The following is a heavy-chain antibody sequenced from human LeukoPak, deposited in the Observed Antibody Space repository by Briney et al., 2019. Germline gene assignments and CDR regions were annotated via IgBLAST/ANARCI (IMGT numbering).Heavy chain of an antibody. CDR1: GFTFSDYY. CDR2: ISSSGSTI. V-gene: IGHV3-11*01. D-gene: IGHD3-22*01. J-gene: IGHJ4*02. CDR3: AKVLENYYDSSGYYQAFDY. Sequence: GGSLRLSCAASGFTFSDYYMSWIRQAPGKGLEWVSYISSSGSTIYYADSVKGRFTISRDNAKNSLYLQMNSLRAEDTALYYCAKVLENYYDSSGYYQAFDYWGQGTLVTVSS.